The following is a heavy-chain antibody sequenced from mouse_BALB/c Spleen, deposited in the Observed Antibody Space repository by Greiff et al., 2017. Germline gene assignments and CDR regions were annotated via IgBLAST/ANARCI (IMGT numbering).Heavy chain of an antibody. V-gene: IGHV14-3*02. CDR3: ASSGYEGRFAY. J-gene: IGHJ3*01. D-gene: IGHD2-2*01. CDR2: IDPANGNT. CDR1: GFNIKDTY. Sequence: EVQLQQSGAELVKPGASVKFSCTASGFNIKDTYMHWVKQRPEQGLEWIGRIDPANGNTKYDPKFQGKATITADTSSNTAYLQLSSLTSEDTAVYYCASSGYEGRFAYWGQGTLVTVSA.